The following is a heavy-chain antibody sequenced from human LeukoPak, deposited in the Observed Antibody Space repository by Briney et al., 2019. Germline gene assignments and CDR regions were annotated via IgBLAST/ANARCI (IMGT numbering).Heavy chain of an antibody. J-gene: IGHJ4*02. V-gene: IGHV4-4*07. Sequence: SETLSLTFTVAGASIGSYSWSWIRQPAGKRLEWIGGISTSGSTNYNPSLKSRVTISVDTSKNQYSLKLSSVTAADTAVYYCARVGEGYSYGHDGWGQRTLVTVSS. CDR1: GASIGSYS. D-gene: IGHD5-18*01. CDR3: ARVGEGYSYGHDG. CDR2: ISTSGST.